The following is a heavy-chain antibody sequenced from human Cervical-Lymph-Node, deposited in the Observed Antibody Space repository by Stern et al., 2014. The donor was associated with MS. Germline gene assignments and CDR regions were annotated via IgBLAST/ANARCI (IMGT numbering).Heavy chain of an antibody. J-gene: IGHJ6*02. V-gene: IGHV3-30*01. CDR1: GFNFSSFA. CDR3: ARHGSSWLDYYHYGMDV. D-gene: IGHD6-13*01. Sequence: QVQLVESGGGVVQPGRSLRLSCAASGFNFSSFAIQWVRQAPGKGLEWVAVISFHGIDKYYADSVKGRFTISRDNSKNTLYLQMNSLRAEDTAVYYCARHGSSWLDYYHYGMDVWGQGTTVTVSS. CDR2: ISFHGIDK.